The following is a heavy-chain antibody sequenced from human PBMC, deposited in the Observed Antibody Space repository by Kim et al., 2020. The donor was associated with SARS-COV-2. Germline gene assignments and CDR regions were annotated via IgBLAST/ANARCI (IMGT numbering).Heavy chain of an antibody. Sequence: GGSLRLSCAASGFTFSSHGMHWVRQAPGKGLEWVAVIWFDGSNKFYVDSVKGRFTISRDNSKNTLYLQMNSLRAEDTAVYFCARGDYIVTTGIGSWGQGTLVTVTS. D-gene: IGHD5-12*01. CDR3: ARGDYIVTTGIGS. J-gene: IGHJ4*02. CDR2: IWFDGSNK. V-gene: IGHV3-33*01. CDR1: GFTFSSHG.